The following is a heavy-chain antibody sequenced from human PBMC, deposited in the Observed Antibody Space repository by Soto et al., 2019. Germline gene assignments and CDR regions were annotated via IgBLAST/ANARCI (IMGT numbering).Heavy chain of an antibody. CDR2: ISAHTGSS. D-gene: IGHD3-22*01. J-gene: IGHJ3*01. Sequence: QVQLVQSGAEVKKPGASVKVSCKASGYTFTSSGMSWVRQAPGQGLEWMGWISAHTGSSEYAQRFQGRVTMTTDRSTSTAHMELKSLRSDDTAVYYCARAFFYQGSDSRGYSFAAFDFWGPGTLVTVSS. CDR3: ARAFFYQGSDSRGYSFAAFDF. V-gene: IGHV1-18*01. CDR1: GYTFTSSG.